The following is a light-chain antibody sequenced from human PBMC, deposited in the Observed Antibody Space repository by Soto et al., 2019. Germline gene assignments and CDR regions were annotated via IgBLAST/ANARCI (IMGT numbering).Light chain of an antibody. Sequence: EIVLTQSPGTLSLSPGERATLSCRASQSVSSSYLAWYQQKPGQAPRLLIYGASSRATGIPDRFSGSGSGTDFTLTISRLEPEDFAVYYCQQYNNWPPLTFGRGTKVDIK. V-gene: IGKV3-20*01. CDR1: QSVSSSY. J-gene: IGKJ4*01. CDR2: GAS. CDR3: QQYNNWPPLT.